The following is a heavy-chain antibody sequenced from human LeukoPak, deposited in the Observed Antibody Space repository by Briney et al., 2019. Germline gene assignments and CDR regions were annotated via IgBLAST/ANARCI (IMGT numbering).Heavy chain of an antibody. CDR1: GFTFSSHS. Sequence: GGSLRLSCAASGFTFSSHSMNWVRQAPGKGLEWVSSISSSSSYIYYADSVKGRFTISRDNAKNSLYLQMNSLRAEDTAVYYCARDLIVGGTGYWGQGTLVTVSS. CDR3: ARDLIVGGTGY. CDR2: ISSSSSYI. D-gene: IGHD1-26*01. J-gene: IGHJ4*02. V-gene: IGHV3-21*01.